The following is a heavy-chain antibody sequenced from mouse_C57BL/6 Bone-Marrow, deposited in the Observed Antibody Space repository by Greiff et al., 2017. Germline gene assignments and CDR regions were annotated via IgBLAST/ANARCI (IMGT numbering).Heavy chain of an antibody. D-gene: IGHD1-1*01. Sequence: QVQLQHSGPGLVQPSQSLSITCTVSGFSLTSYGVHWVRQSPGKGLEWLGVIWRGGSTDYNAAFMSRLSITKDNSKSQVFFKMNSLQADDTAIYYCAKEGFITTVVADWYFDVWGTGTTVTVSS. CDR2: IWRGGST. CDR1: GFSLTSYG. V-gene: IGHV2-5*01. CDR3: AKEGFITTVVADWYFDV. J-gene: IGHJ1*03.